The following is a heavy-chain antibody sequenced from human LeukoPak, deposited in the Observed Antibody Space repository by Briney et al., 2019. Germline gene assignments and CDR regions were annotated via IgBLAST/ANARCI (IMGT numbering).Heavy chain of an antibody. CDR1: GFTFSVYG. CDR2: IWHDGTNK. Sequence: PGGSLRLSCAASGFTFSVYGMHWVCQAPGKGLEWVAAIWHDGTNKYYADSVKGRFTISRDNSKNTLYLQMNSLRAEDTAVYYCARAVGPFDYWGQGTLVTVSS. V-gene: IGHV3-33*01. CDR3: ARAVGPFDY. J-gene: IGHJ4*02.